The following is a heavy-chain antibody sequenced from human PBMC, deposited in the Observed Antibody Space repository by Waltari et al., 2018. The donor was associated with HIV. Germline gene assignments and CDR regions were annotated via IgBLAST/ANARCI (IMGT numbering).Heavy chain of an antibody. CDR3: AKAHSYGAGSFYARGNYHHYGMDV. J-gene: IGHJ6*01. CDR2: ISWNSGSI. D-gene: IGHD3-10*01. V-gene: IGHV3-9*01. Sequence: DYAMRWLRKAPGKGLEWVSGISWNSGSIGYADSVKGRFTISRDNAKNSLYLQMNSLRAEDTALYYCAKAHSYGAGSFYARGNYHHYGMDVWGQGTTVTVSS. CDR1: DYA.